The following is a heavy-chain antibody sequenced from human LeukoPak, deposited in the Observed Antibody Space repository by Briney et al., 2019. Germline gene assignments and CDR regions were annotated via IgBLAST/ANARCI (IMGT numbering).Heavy chain of an antibody. J-gene: IGHJ6*03. V-gene: IGHV3-74*01. CDR2: INSDGSST. D-gene: IGHD5-24*01. CDR3: ARDRDYYYYMDV. Sequence: GGSLRLSCAASGFTFSSYWMHWVRQAPGKGLVWVSRINSDGSSTSYADSVKDRFTISRDNAKNTLYLQMNSLRAEDTAVYYCARDRDYYYYMDVWGKGTTVTVSS. CDR1: GFTFSSYW.